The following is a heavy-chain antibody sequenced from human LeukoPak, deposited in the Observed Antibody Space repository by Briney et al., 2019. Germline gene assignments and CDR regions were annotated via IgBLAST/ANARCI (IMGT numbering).Heavy chain of an antibody. D-gene: IGHD3-9*01. J-gene: IGHJ4*02. CDR2: ISSSGSTI. CDR3: ARAYCDILTGYYGSAPPFYYFDY. V-gene: IGHV3-48*03. CDR1: GFTFSSYE. Sequence: GGSLRLSCAASGFTFSSYEMNWVRQAPGKGLEWVSYISSSGSTIYYADSVKGRFTISRDNAKNSLYLQMNSLRAEDTAVYYCARAYCDILTGYYGSAPPFYYFDYWGQGTLVTVSS.